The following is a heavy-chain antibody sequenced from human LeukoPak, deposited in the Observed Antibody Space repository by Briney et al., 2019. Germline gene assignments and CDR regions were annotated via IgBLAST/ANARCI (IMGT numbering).Heavy chain of an antibody. J-gene: IGHJ4*02. V-gene: IGHV3-9*01. D-gene: IGHD2-21*02. CDR3: AKSFAYCGGDCYRYFDY. CDR1: GFTFDDYA. Sequence: GGSLRLSCAASGFTFDDYAMPWVRQAPGKGLEWVSGISWNSGSIGYADSVKGRFTISRDNSKNTLYLQMNSLRAEDTAVYYCAKSFAYCGGDCYRYFDYWGQGTLVTVSS. CDR2: ISWNSGSI.